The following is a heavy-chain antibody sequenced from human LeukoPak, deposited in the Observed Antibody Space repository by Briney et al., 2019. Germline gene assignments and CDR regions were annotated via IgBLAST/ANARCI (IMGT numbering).Heavy chain of an antibody. V-gene: IGHV3-21*01. CDR1: GFTFSSYS. Sequence: GGSLRLSCAASGFTFSSYSMNWVRQAPGQGLEWVSSISSSSSYIYYADSVKGRFTISRDNAKNSLYLQMNSLRAEDTAVYYCARDRMVAGSFDYWGQGTLVTVSS. CDR2: ISSSSSYI. CDR3: ARDRMVAGSFDY. D-gene: IGHD6-19*01. J-gene: IGHJ4*02.